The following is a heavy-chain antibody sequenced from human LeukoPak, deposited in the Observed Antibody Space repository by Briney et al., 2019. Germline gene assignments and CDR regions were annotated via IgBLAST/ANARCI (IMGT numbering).Heavy chain of an antibody. CDR1: GFTFSSYW. V-gene: IGHV3-7*01. CDR3: ATARGADY. D-gene: IGHD3-10*01. J-gene: IGHJ4*02. CDR2: IKQDGSEK. Sequence: GGSLRLSCAASGFTFSSYWMSWVRQAPGKGLECVANIKQDGSEKYYVDSVKGRFTISRDSAKNSLYLQMNSLRAEDTAVYYCATARGADYWGQGILVTVSS.